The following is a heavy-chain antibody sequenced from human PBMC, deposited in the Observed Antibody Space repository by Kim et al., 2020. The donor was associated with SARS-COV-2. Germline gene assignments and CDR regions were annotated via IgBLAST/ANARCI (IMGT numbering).Heavy chain of an antibody. CDR3: ARDLLYLPPQGYFYDSSGLSGCDY. CDR1: GGSVSSGSYY. D-gene: IGHD3-22*01. J-gene: IGHJ4*02. V-gene: IGHV4-61*01. Sequence: SETLSLTCTVSGGSVSSGSYYWNWIRQPPGKGLEWIGYIYNSGSTNYHPSLKSRATISVDTSKNQFSLKLSAVTDADAAVYYCARDLLYLPPQGYFYDSSGLSGCDYWGQGTLVTVSS. CDR2: IYNSGST.